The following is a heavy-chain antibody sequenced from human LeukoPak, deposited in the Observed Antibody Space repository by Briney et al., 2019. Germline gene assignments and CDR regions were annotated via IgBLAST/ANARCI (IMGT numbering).Heavy chain of an antibody. CDR3: ARARRITMIVVANNWFDP. CDR1: GYTFSGYG. Sequence: ASVKVSCKASGYTFSGYGVTWVRQAPGQGLEWVGWISAYNGDTKYGQKFQGRVTMTTDTSTSTAYMELRSLRSDDTAVYYCARARRITMIVVANNWFDPWGQGTLVTVSS. D-gene: IGHD3-22*01. J-gene: IGHJ5*02. V-gene: IGHV1-18*01. CDR2: ISAYNGDT.